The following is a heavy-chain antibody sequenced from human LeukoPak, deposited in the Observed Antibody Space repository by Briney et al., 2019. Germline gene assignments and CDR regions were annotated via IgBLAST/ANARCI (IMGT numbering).Heavy chain of an antibody. CDR2: IYTSGST. D-gene: IGHD1/OR15-1a*01. J-gene: IGHJ4*02. CDR3: ARVCNWYKGDYFDY. CDR1: GGSINSGSYY. Sequence: SETLSLTCTVSGGSINSGSYYWTWIRQPAGKGLEWIGRIYTSGSTYYNPSLKSRLTISMDTSKNHFSLMLTSAIAGDTAVYYCARVCNWYKGDYFDYSGQGDLVTVSS. V-gene: IGHV4-61*02.